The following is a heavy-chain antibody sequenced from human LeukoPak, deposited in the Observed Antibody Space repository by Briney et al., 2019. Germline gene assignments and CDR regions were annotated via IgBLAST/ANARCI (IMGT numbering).Heavy chain of an antibody. J-gene: IGHJ6*02. D-gene: IGHD6-6*01. V-gene: IGHV5-51*01. CDR2: IFPDDSNT. CDR1: GHDFSDYW. Sequence: GESLKISCRGSGHDFSDYWIGWVRQMPGKGLEWMGIIFPDDSNTIYGPSFQGQVTISADKSISTAYLQWSSLKASDTAMYYCARARPGGMDVWGQGTTVTVSS. CDR3: ARARPGGMDV.